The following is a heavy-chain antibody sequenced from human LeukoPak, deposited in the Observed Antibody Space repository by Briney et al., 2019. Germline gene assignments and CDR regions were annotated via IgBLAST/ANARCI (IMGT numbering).Heavy chain of an antibody. Sequence: PSETLSLTCTVSGGSISSGGYYWSWIRQPPGKGLEWIGSIYYSGSTYYNPSLKSRVTISVDTSKNQFSLKLSSVTAADTAVYYCAREGKSWFGESSNWFDPWGQGTLVTVSS. CDR1: GGSISSGGYY. CDR3: AREGKSWFGESSNWFDP. D-gene: IGHD3-10*01. V-gene: IGHV4-39*07. CDR2: IYYSGST. J-gene: IGHJ5*02.